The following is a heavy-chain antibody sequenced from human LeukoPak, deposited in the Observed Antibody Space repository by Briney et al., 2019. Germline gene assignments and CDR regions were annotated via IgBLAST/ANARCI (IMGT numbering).Heavy chain of an antibody. CDR1: GGTFSNSG. CDR2: LNPNSGVT. D-gene: IGHD6-19*01. CDR3: ARDSSGSFGDY. V-gene: IGHV1-2*02. J-gene: IGHJ4*02. Sequence: ASVKVSCRPSGGTFSNSGFSWVRQAPGQGLEWMGWLNPNSGVTRYAQNFQGRVTMTRDTPISTAYMELSSLRSDDTAVYYCARDSSGSFGDYWGQGTLVAVSS.